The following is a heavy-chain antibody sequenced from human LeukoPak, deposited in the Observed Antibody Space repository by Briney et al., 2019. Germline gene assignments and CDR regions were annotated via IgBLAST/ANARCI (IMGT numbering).Heavy chain of an antibody. CDR1: GVTFSSNA. V-gene: IGHV3-23*01. J-gene: IGHJ4*02. CDR3: ANYMIRGGRNFDY. Sequence: HPGGSLRLSCVASGVTFSSNAMSWVRQTPGKGLEWVATIGGSGTSTYCVDSVKGRFTISRDNSKNTLYLQMNSLRAEDTALYYCANYMIRGGRNFDYWGQGTLVTVSS. D-gene: IGHD3-10*01. CDR2: IGGSGTST.